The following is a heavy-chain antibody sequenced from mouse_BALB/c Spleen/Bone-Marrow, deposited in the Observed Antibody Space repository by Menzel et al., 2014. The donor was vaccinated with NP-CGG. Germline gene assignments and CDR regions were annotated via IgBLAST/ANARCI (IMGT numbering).Heavy chain of an antibody. Sequence: EVKLQESGGSLVQPGGSLRLSCATSGFTFTDYYMNWVRQPPGKALEWLGFIRNKANGYTTEYSASVKSRFTISRDNSQNILYLQMNTLRVDDSATYYCARDKGRVFFDYWGQGTTLTVSS. J-gene: IGHJ2*01. CDR2: IRNKANGYTT. CDR3: ARDKGRVFFDY. V-gene: IGHV7-3*02. CDR1: GFTFTDYY.